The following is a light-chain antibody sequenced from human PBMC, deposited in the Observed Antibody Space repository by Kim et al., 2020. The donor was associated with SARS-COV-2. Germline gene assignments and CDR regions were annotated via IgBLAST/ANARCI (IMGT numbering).Light chain of an antibody. CDR1: SPNIGAGYD. J-gene: IGLJ3*02. Sequence: VTISCTGRSPNIGAGYDVHWYTQLPGTAPKLLIYGNSNRPSGVPDRFSGSKSGTSASRTITAPQAEDEADYCCQSYDTSLSGSRVFGGGTKVTVL. CDR2: GNS. CDR3: QSYDTSLSGSRV. V-gene: IGLV1-40*01.